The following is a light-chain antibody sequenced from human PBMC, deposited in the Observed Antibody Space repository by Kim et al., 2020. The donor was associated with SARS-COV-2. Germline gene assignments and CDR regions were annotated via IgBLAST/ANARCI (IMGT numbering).Light chain of an antibody. J-gene: IGKJ5*01. CDR1: QSVLYSSNNNNY. Sequence: TLNCKSSQSVLYSSNNNNYLAWYQLKPGQPPKLLIYWASTRESGVPDRFSGSGSGTDFTLTISSLQAEDVAVYYCQQYYSIPITFGQGTRLEIK. CDR3: QQYYSIPIT. V-gene: IGKV4-1*01. CDR2: WAS.